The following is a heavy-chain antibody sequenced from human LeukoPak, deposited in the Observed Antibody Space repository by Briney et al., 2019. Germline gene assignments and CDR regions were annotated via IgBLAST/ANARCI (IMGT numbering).Heavy chain of an antibody. D-gene: IGHD3-22*01. Sequence: SETLSLTCAVYGGSFSGYYWSWIRQPPGKGLEWIGEINHSGSTNYNPSLKSRVTISVDTSKNQFSLKLSSVTAADTAVYYCARQRTGMIKYWGQGTLVTVSS. V-gene: IGHV4-34*01. CDR3: ARQRTGMIKY. CDR1: GGSFSGYY. CDR2: INHSGST. J-gene: IGHJ4*02.